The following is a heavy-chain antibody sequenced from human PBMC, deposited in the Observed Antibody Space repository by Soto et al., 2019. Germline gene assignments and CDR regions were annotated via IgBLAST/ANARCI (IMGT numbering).Heavy chain of an antibody. D-gene: IGHD6-19*01. J-gene: IGHJ6*02. Sequence: GGSLRLSCAASGFTVSSNYMSWVRQAPGKGLEWVSVIYSGGSTYYADSVKGRFTISRDNSKNTLYLQMNSLRAEDTAVYYCARVSGWRFYYGMDVWGQGTTVTVSS. V-gene: IGHV3-53*01. CDR2: IYSGGST. CDR1: GFTVSSNY. CDR3: ARVSGWRFYYGMDV.